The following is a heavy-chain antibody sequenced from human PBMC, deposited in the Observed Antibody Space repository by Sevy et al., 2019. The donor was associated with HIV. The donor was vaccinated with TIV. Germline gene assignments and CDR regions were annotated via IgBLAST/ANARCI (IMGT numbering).Heavy chain of an antibody. CDR1: GFTFSSYG. D-gene: IGHD2-21*02. CDR3: AREGVVVVTAMGYYGMDV. J-gene: IGHJ6*02. Sequence: GGSLRLSCAASGFTFSSYGMNWVRQAPGKGLEWVSYISSSIITIYYADSVKGRFTISRDNAKNSLYLQMNSLRAEDTAVYYCAREGVVVVTAMGYYGMDVWGQGTTVTVSS. CDR2: ISSSIITI. V-gene: IGHV3-48*04.